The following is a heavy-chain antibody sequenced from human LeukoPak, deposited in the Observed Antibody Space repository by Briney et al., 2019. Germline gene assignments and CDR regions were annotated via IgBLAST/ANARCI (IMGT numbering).Heavy chain of an antibody. J-gene: IGHJ4*02. CDR2: INPSGGST. CDR3: ARESKVVPAAGYFDY. CDR1: GYTFTRYY. D-gene: IGHD2-2*01. Sequence: ASVKVSCKASGYTFTRYYMHWVRQSPGQGLEWMGIINPSGGSTSYAQKFQGRVTMTRDTSTSTVYMELSSLRSEDTAVYNCARESKVVPAAGYFDYWGQGTLVTVSS. V-gene: IGHV1-46*01.